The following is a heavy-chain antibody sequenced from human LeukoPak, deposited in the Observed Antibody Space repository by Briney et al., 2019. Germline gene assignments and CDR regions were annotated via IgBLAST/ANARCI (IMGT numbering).Heavy chain of an antibody. CDR2: IIPNSGTT. J-gene: IGHJ6*02. CDR1: GGTFSSYA. Sequence: SVKVSCKASGGTFSSYAISWVRQAPGQGLEWMGGIIPNSGTTNYTQRFQGRVTIIADESTSTAYMELNSLISEDTAVYYCARGGGLDVWGQGATVTVSS. V-gene: IGHV1-69*13. D-gene: IGHD3-16*01. CDR3: ARGGGLDV.